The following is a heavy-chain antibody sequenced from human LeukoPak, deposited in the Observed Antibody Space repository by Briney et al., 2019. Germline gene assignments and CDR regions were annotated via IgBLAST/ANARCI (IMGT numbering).Heavy chain of an antibody. D-gene: IGHD3-3*01. J-gene: IGHJ5*02. CDR3: ARPTPNYCDFWSGYGP. V-gene: IGHV1-69*13. CDR2: IIPIFGTA. CDR1: GGTFSSYA. Sequence: ASVKVSCKASGGTFSSYAISWVRQAPGQGLEWMGGIIPIFGTANYAQKFQGRVTITADESTSTAYMELSSLRSEDTAVYYCARPTPNYCDFWSGYGPWGQGTLVTVSS.